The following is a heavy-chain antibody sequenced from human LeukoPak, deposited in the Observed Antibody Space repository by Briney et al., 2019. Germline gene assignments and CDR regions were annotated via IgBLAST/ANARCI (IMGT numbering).Heavy chain of an antibody. CDR2: IYYSGST. Sequence: ETSQTLSLTCTVSGVSISSGGYFWSWIRQHPGKGLEWIGYIYYSGSTYYNPSLKSRVTISVDTSKKQSSLKLSSVTAADTAVYYCARSRIDTIFGVVRTGDSYYFDYWGQGTLVTVSS. V-gene: IGHV4-31*03. CDR3: ARSRIDTIFGVVRTGDSYYFDY. CDR1: GVSISSGGYF. J-gene: IGHJ4*02. D-gene: IGHD3-3*01.